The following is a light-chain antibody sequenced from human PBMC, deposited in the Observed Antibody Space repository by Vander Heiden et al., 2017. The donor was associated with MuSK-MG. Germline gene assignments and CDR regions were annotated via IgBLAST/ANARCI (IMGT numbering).Light chain of an antibody. CDR2: TAS. CDR1: QSISNY. CDR3: QHEYSYLGP. Sequence: DIQMTQSPSTLSASVGDRVTITCRASQSISNYLAWYQQKPGKAPKPLIYTASTLESGVPSRLSGSGSGTDFTLTIIGLQPEDFATYYCQHEYSYLGPFGQGTMVEIK. V-gene: IGKV1-5*03. J-gene: IGKJ1*01.